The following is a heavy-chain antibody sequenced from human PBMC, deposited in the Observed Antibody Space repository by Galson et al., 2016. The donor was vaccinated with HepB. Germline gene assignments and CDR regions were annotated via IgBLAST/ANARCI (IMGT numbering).Heavy chain of an antibody. Sequence: SLRLSCAASGFAFSDYGMTWVRQAPRKGLEWVSAISTSGGSTDYAHSVKGRFSISRDNSKNMLYLQMNSLRVEDTALYWCARGTTRLGDYWGQGVLVTVSS. V-gene: IGHV3-23*01. CDR3: ARGTTRLGDY. CDR1: GFAFSDYG. D-gene: IGHD4-11*01. J-gene: IGHJ4*02. CDR2: ISTSGGST.